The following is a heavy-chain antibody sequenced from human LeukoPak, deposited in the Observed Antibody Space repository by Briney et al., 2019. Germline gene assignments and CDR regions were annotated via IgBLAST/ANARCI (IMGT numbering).Heavy chain of an antibody. CDR1: GFTFSSYA. CDR3: AEDDAALGFIVVGAFDI. J-gene: IGHJ3*02. V-gene: IGHV3-23*01. Sequence: PGGSLRLSCAASGFTFSSYAMSWVRQAPGKGLEWVSAISGSGGSTYYADSVKGRFTISRDNSKNTLYLQMNSLRAEDTAVYYCAEDDAALGFIVVGAFDIWGQGTMVTVSS. D-gene: IGHD2-15*01. CDR2: ISGSGGST.